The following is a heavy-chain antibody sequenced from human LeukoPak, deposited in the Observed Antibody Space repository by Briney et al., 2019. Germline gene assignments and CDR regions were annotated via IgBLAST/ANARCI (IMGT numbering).Heavy chain of an antibody. V-gene: IGHV3-48*03. J-gene: IGHJ6*02. CDR1: GFTFSSYE. D-gene: IGHD3-3*01. CDR2: ISSSGRPI. Sequence: GGSLSLSWAASGFTFSSYEMNWVRQAPGKGLEWVSYISSSGRPIYYADSVKGRFTISRDNAKNSLYLQMNSLRAEDTAVYYCELRALRFLKWSPLMDVWGQGTTVTVSS. CDR3: ELRALRFLKWSPLMDV.